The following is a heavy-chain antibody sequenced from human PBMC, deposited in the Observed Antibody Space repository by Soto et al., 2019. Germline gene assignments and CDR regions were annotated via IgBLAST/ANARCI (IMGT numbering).Heavy chain of an antibody. D-gene: IGHD3-10*01. Sequence: PSETLSLTCTVSGGSISNYYWSWIRQPPGKGLEWIGYIYYSGSTNYNPSLKSRLTISVDTSNNQFSLKLSSVTAADTAVYYCARHTPARGYFDYWGQGTLVTVSS. CDR2: IYYSGST. CDR1: GGSISNYY. J-gene: IGHJ4*02. V-gene: IGHV4-59*08. CDR3: ARHTPARGYFDY.